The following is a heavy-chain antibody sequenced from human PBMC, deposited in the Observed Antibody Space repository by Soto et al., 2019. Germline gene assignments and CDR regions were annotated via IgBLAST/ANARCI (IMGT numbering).Heavy chain of an antibody. CDR2: IYYSGRT. V-gene: IGHV4-31*03. CDR1: GGSIRSGGHY. CDR3: ARGLIWFGESQHLDY. D-gene: IGHD3-10*01. J-gene: IGHJ4*02. Sequence: QVQLQESGPGLVKPSQTLSLTCTVSGGSIRSGGHYWGWVRQRPGKGLGWIGYIYYSGRTYYNPSLKSRVTISVDTSKNQFSLKVNSVTPADTAVYYCARGLIWFGESQHLDYWGQGTLVAVSS.